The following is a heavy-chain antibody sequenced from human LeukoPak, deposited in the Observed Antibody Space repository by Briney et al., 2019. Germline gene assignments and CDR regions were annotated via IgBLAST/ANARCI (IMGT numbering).Heavy chain of an antibody. Sequence: GGSLRLSCAASGFTFSSYRMHWVRQAPGQGLEWVAVLSYDGNYKYYAVSVKGRFAISRDNSENTLYLQMNSLRAEDTAVYYCARYAEYAVSTPCYWGQGTLVTVSA. CDR2: LSYDGNYK. J-gene: IGHJ4*02. CDR1: GFTFSSYR. V-gene: IGHV3-30*03. D-gene: IGHD2-8*01. CDR3: ARYAEYAVSTPCY.